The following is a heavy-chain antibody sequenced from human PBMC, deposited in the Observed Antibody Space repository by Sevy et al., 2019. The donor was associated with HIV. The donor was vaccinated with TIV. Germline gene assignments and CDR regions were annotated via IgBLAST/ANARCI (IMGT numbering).Heavy chain of an antibody. Sequence: SEILSLTCNVSGGSISSSRHYWSWIRQSPGKSLEWIGSRFYSGGAYYNPSLQSRVTMSVDTSKNQFSLNVNSVTAADTAVYYCARHPLGNWFDLWGQGILVTVSS. J-gene: IGHJ5*02. CDR3: ARHPLGNWFDL. D-gene: IGHD3-16*01. CDR2: RFYSGGA. V-gene: IGHV4-39*01. CDR1: GGSISSSRHY.